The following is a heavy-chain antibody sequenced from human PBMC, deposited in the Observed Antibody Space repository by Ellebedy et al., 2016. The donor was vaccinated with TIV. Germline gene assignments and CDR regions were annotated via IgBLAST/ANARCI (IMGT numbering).Heavy chain of an antibody. J-gene: IGHJ2*01. V-gene: IGHV3-23*01. D-gene: IGHD1-26*01. Sequence: PGGSLRLSCAASGFTFSRYAMSWVRQAPGKGLEWVSATRGRGGSTYYADSVKGRFTIPRDNSKNTLYLQMNSLRAEDTAVYYCAKLRGATGSWYFDLWGRGTLVPVSS. CDR2: TRGRGGST. CDR3: AKLRGATGSWYFDL. CDR1: GFTFSRYA.